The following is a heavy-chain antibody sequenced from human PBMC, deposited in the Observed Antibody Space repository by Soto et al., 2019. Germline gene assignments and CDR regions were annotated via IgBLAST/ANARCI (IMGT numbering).Heavy chain of an antibody. D-gene: IGHD2-15*01. CDR3: ARAPSRGGGAFDI. J-gene: IGHJ3*02. V-gene: IGHV3-30-3*01. CDR2: ISYDGSNK. Sequence: QVQLVESGGGVVQPGRSLRLSCAASGFTFSSYAMHWVRQAPGKGLEWVAVISYDGSNKYYADSVKGGFTISRDNSKNTLYLQMNSLRAEDTAVYYCARAPSRGGGAFDIWGQGTMVTVSS. CDR1: GFTFSSYA.